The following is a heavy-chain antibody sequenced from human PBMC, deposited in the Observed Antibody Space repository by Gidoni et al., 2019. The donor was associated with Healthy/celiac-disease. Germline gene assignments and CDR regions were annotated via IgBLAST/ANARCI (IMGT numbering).Heavy chain of an antibody. J-gene: IGHJ6*02. CDR2: IWYDGSNK. CDR1: GCTCSSYG. V-gene: IGHV3-33*01. D-gene: IGHD3-10*01. CDR3: ARGWVGYGSGSYRVGYYYYGMDV. Sequence: QVQLVESGGGVVQPGRSLRLPGAASGCTCSSYGRHWVRPAPGKGMEWFVVIWYDGSNKYDADSVKGLFTISRDNSKNTLYLQMNSLRAEDTAVYYCARGWVGYGSGSYRVGYYYYGMDVWGQGTTVTVSS.